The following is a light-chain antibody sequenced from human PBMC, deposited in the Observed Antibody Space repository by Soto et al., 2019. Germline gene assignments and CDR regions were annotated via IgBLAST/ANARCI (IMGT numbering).Light chain of an antibody. CDR3: CSYAGSSTVYV. CDR2: EVS. Sequence: QPASVSGSPGQSITISCTGTSSDVGSYNLVSWYQQHPGKAPKLMISEVSKRPSGVSNRFSGSKSGTTASLTISGLQAEDEADYYCCSYAGSSTVYVFGTGTKLTVL. J-gene: IGLJ1*01. V-gene: IGLV2-23*02. CDR1: SSDVGSYNL.